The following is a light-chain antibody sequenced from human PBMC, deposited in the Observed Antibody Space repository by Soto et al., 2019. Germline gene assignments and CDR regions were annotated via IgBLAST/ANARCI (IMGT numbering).Light chain of an antibody. CDR3: QQRSNWIT. CDR2: DAS. Sequence: EIVMTQSPATLSVSPGDGATLSCRASQSVSSYLAWYQQKPGQAPRLLIYDASNRATGIPARFSGSGSGTDFTLTISSLEPEDFAVYHCQQRSNWITLGQGTRLEIK. V-gene: IGKV3-11*01. CDR1: QSVSSY. J-gene: IGKJ5*01.